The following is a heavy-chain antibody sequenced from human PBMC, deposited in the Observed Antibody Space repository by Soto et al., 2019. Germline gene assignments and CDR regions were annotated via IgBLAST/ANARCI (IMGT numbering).Heavy chain of an antibody. J-gene: IGHJ4*02. CDR1: GYTFTSYG. Sequence: QVQLVQSGPEVKKPGASVKVSCKTSGYTFTSYGISWVRQAPGQGLEWMGWITTDKGKTTYAQKFQGRVTMTKDTSTSTAYMEMRSLRSADTAVYYCATRSPAFDYWGQGTLVTVSS. CDR3: ATRSPAFDY. V-gene: IGHV1-18*01. CDR2: ITTDKGKT.